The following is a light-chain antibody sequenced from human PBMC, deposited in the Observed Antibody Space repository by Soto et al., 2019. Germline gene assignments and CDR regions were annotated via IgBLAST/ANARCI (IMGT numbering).Light chain of an antibody. CDR3: RQANTFPFT. Sequence: DIQMTQSPSSVSASVGARVTITCRASQGISSWLAWYQQRPEKAPKLLIYAASSLQSGVPSRFSGSGSGTDFTLNISSMQPEDFATYYCRQANTFPFTFGGGTKVGIK. CDR1: QGISSW. CDR2: AAS. J-gene: IGKJ4*02. V-gene: IGKV1-12*01.